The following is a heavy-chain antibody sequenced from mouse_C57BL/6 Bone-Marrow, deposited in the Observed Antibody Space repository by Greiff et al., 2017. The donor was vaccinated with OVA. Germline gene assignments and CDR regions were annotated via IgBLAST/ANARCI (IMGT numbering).Heavy chain of an antibody. D-gene: IGHD1-1*01. CDR1: GYTFTSYW. V-gene: IGHV1-5*01. CDR3: TRRVTTVGYYAMDY. CDR2: IYPGNSDT. J-gene: IGHJ4*01. Sequence: VQLQQSGTVLARPGASVKMSCKTSGYTFTSYWMHWVKQRPGQGLEWIGAIYPGNSDTSYNQKFKGKAKLTAVTSASTAYMELSSLTNEDSAVYYCTRRVTTVGYYAMDYWGQGTSVTVSS.